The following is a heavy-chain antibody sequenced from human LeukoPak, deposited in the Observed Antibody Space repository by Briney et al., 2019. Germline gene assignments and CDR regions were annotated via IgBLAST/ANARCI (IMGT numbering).Heavy chain of an antibody. CDR2: IGIDSGNT. CDR3: ARDYKYAFDN. CDR1: GFQFRGYS. V-gene: IGHV3-48*01. Sequence: GSLRLFCGASGFQFRGYSMKWVRQAPGEGLEWISYIGIDSGNTNYADSVKGRFTISGDEAKNSLYLQMNSLRVEDTAVYYCARDYKYAFDNWGQGTLVTVSS. J-gene: IGHJ4*02. D-gene: IGHD5-24*01.